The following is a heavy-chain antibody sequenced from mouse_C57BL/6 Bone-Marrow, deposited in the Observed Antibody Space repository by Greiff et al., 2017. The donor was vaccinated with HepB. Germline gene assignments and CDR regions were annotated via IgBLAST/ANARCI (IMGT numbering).Heavy chain of an antibody. CDR3: ARVYYDYPLYAMDY. CDR1: GFTFSDYG. Sequence: EVKLMESGGGLVKPGGSLKLSCAASGFTFSDYGMHWVRQAPEKGLEWVAYISSGSSTIYYADTVKGRLTISRDNAKNTLFLQMTSLRSEDTAMYYCARVYYDYPLYAMDYWGQGTSVTVSS. J-gene: IGHJ4*01. D-gene: IGHD2-4*01. V-gene: IGHV5-17*01. CDR2: ISSGSSTI.